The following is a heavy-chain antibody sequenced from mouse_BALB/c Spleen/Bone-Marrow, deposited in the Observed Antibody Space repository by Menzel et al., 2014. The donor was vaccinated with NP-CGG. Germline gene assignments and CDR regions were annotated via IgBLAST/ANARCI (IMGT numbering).Heavy chain of an antibody. CDR2: ICAGGST. V-gene: IGHV2-9*02. CDR1: GFSLTSYG. J-gene: IGHJ1*01. Sequence: VKLMESGPGLVSPSQSLSITCTVSGFSLTSYGVHWVRQPPGKGLEWLGVICAGGSTNYNSALMSRLSISKDNSKSQVFLKMNSLQTDDKAMYYCVRGGGDGYYNWYFDVWGAGTTVTVSS. CDR3: VRGGGDGYYNWYFDV. D-gene: IGHD2-3*01.